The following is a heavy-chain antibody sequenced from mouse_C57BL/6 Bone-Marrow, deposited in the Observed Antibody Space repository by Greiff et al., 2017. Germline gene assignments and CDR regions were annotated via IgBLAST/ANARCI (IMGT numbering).Heavy chain of an antibody. CDR3: ARRNFGNFHY. D-gene: IGHD2-1*01. V-gene: IGHV1-85*01. J-gene: IGHJ2*01. Sequence: QVQLKESGPELVKPGASVKLSCKASGYTFTSYDINWVKQRPGQGLEWIGWIYPRDGSTKYNEQFKGKATLTVDTSSSTAYMELHSLTSEDSAVYFCARRNFGNFHYWGQGTTLTVSS. CDR1: GYTFTSYD. CDR2: IYPRDGST.